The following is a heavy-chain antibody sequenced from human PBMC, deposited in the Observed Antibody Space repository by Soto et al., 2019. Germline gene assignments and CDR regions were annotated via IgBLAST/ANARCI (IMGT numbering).Heavy chain of an antibody. CDR3: ARERRPYSSGWYALYY. D-gene: IGHD6-19*01. Sequence: PGGSLRLSCAASGFTFSSYAMHWVRQAPGKGLEWVAVISYDGSNKYYADSVKGRFTISRDNSKNTLYLQMNSLRAEDTAVYYCARERRPYSSGWYALYYWGQGTLVTVSS. CDR2: ISYDGSNK. CDR1: GFTFSSYA. V-gene: IGHV3-30-3*01. J-gene: IGHJ4*02.